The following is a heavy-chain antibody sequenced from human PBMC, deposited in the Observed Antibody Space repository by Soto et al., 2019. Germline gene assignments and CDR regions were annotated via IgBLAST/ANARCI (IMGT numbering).Heavy chain of an antibody. V-gene: IGHV4-34*01. J-gene: IGHJ5*02. CDR3: ASSSSSSTSFVWFDP. Sequence: QVQLQQWGAGLLKPSETLSLTCAVYGGSFSGYYWSWIRQPPGKGLEWIGEINHSGSTNYNPSLTSRVTISVDTSKNQFSLKLSSVTAADTAVYYCASSSSSSTSFVWFDPWGQGTLVTVSS. D-gene: IGHD2-2*01. CDR1: GGSFSGYY. CDR2: INHSGST.